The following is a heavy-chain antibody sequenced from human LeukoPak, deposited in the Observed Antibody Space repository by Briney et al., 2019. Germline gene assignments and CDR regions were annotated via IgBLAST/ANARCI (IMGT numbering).Heavy chain of an antibody. D-gene: IGHD6-13*01. CDR2: ISGSGGST. J-gene: IGHJ4*02. V-gene: IGHV3-23*01. Sequence: GGSLRLSCAASGFTFSSYAMSWVRQAPGKGLEWVSAISGSGGSTYYADSVKGRFTISRDNSKNTLYLQMNSLRAEDTAVYYCAKDPVKYSSSWSYYFDHWGQGTLVTVSS. CDR3: AKDPVKYSSSWSYYFDH. CDR1: GFTFSSYA.